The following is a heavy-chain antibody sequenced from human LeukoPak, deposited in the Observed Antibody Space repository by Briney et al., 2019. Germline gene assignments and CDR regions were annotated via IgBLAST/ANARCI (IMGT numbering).Heavy chain of an antibody. Sequence: SETLPLTCAVYGGSFSGYYWSWIRQPPGKGLEWIGEINHSGSTNYNPSLKSRVTISVDTSKNQFSLKLSSVTAADTAVYYCARNPNYGDKRGAFDIWGQGTMVTVSS. CDR1: GGSFSGYY. D-gene: IGHD4-17*01. CDR3: ARNPNYGDKRGAFDI. CDR2: INHSGST. V-gene: IGHV4-34*01. J-gene: IGHJ3*02.